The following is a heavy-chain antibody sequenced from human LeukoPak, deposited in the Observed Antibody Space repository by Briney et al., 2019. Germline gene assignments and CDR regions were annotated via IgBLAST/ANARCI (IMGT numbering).Heavy chain of an antibody. CDR3: TRLGWELPGVDY. D-gene: IGHD1-26*01. CDR1: GFTFSGSA. Sequence: PGGSLRLSCAASGFTFSGSAMHWVRQASGKGLEWVGRIRSKANSYATAYAASVKGRFTISRDDSKNTAYLQMNSLKTEDTAVYYCTRLGWELPGVDYWGQGTLVTVSS. CDR2: IRSKANSYAT. V-gene: IGHV3-73*01. J-gene: IGHJ4*02.